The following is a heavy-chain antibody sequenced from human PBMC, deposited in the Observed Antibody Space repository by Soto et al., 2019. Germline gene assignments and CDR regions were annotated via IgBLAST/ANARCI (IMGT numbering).Heavy chain of an antibody. CDR2: INPNSGGT. V-gene: IGHV1-2*04. CDR1: GYTFTGYY. Sequence: ASVKVSCKASGYTFTGYYMHWVRQAPGQGLEWMGWINPNSGGTNYAQKFQGWVTMTRDTSISTAYMELSRLRSDDTAVYYCAREGIVVVPAATLDYGMDVWGQGTTVTVSS. J-gene: IGHJ6*02. CDR3: AREGIVVVPAATLDYGMDV. D-gene: IGHD2-2*01.